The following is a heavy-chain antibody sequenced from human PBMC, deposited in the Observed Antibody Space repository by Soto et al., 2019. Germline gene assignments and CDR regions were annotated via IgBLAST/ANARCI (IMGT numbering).Heavy chain of an antibody. D-gene: IGHD2-15*01. V-gene: IGHV3-30*18. CDR2: ISYDGSNK. Sequence: GGSLRLSCAASGFTFSSYGMHWVRQAPGKGLEWVAVISYDGSNKYYADSVKGRFTISRDNSKNTLYLQMNSLRAEDTAVYYCAKDQAECSGGSCYDYYYYYMDVWAQRTTVTVSS. J-gene: IGHJ6*03. CDR3: AKDQAECSGGSCYDYYYYYMDV. CDR1: GFTFSSYG.